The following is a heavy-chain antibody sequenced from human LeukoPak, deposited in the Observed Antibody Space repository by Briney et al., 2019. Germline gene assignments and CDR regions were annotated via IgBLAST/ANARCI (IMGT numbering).Heavy chain of an antibody. CDR3: ASRVLAANRDY. CDR1: GFTFSSYA. D-gene: IGHD1-14*01. Sequence: GGSLRLSCAASGFTFSSYAMSWVRQAPGKGLEWVAFIRYDGSNKYYADSVKGRFTISRDNSKNTLYLQMNSLRAEDTAVYYCASRVLAANRDYWGQGTLVTVSS. J-gene: IGHJ4*02. V-gene: IGHV3-30*02. CDR2: IRYDGSNK.